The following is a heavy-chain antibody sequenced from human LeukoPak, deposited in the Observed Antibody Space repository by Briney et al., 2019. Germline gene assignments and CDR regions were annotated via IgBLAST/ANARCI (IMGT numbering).Heavy chain of an antibody. D-gene: IGHD3-22*01. J-gene: IGHJ3*02. Sequence: PSETLSLTCTVSGGSISSYYWSWIRQPPGKGLEWIGYIYYSGSTNYNPSLKSRVTISVDTSKNQFPLKLSSVTAADTAVYYCARGYDSSGYYAFDIWGQGTMVTVSS. V-gene: IGHV4-59*01. CDR2: IYYSGST. CDR1: GGSISSYY. CDR3: ARGYDSSGYYAFDI.